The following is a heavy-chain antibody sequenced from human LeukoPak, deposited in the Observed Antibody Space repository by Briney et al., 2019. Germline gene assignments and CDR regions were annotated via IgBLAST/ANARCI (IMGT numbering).Heavy chain of an antibody. Sequence: ASVKVSCKASGYTFTGYYMHWVRQAPGQGLEWMGWINPNSGGTNYAQKFQGRVTMTRDTSISTAYMELSRLRSDDTAVYYCARGPHSIWFGDQGVPFDYWGQGTLVTVSS. CDR2: INPNSGGT. J-gene: IGHJ4*02. V-gene: IGHV1-2*02. D-gene: IGHD3-10*01. CDR3: ARGPHSIWFGDQGVPFDY. CDR1: GYTFTGYY.